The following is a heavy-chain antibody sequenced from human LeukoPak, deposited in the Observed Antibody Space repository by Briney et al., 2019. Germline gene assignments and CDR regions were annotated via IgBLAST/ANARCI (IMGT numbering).Heavy chain of an antibody. CDR1: GFPFNRFY. V-gene: IGHV3-64D*06. J-gene: IGHJ4*02. CDR3: VKDRSIAAPNNDFFDS. D-gene: IGHD6-6*01. CDR2: YSSNGATT. Sequence: GALRLSCSASGFPFNRFYLHLVRQAPGKGLEFVLHYSSNGATTYYADSVKGRFTISRDNSKNTLYLQMSSLRADDTAVYYCVKDRSIAAPNNDFFDSWGQGALVTISS.